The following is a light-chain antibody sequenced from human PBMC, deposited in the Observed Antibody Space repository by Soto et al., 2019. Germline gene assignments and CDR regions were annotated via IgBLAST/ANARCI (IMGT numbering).Light chain of an antibody. CDR3: QQYNNWPLT. Sequence: VLMTQSPATLSVSPGESATLSCRASENVAGNLAWYQQKPGQAPRLLIYAVSTRAPGTPARFSGSGYGTGFTLTFSSLQSEDFAVYYCQQYNNWPLTFGQGTKVDIK. CDR1: ENVAGN. J-gene: IGKJ1*01. CDR2: AVS. V-gene: IGKV3-15*01.